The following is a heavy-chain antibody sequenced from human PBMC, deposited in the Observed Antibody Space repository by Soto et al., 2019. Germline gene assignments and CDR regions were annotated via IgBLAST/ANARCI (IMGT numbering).Heavy chain of an antibody. J-gene: IGHJ4*02. Sequence: SGKVDSKSSGYSFSGSIIIWVRQAPGQGLEWMGWISAYNGNTNYAQKLQGRVTMTTDTSTSTAYMELRSLRSDDTAVYYCRWYYYGSGSTYYFDYWGQGTLVTVSS. CDR3: RWYYYGSGSTYYFDY. D-gene: IGHD3-10*01. CDR1: GYSFSGSI. CDR2: ISAYNGNT. V-gene: IGHV1-18*01.